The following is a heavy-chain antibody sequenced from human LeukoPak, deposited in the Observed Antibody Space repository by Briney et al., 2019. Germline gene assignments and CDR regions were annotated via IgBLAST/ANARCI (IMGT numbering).Heavy chain of an antibody. CDR3: ASAFTYVRLGDH. V-gene: IGHV3-74*01. J-gene: IGHJ4*02. D-gene: IGHD3-16*01. CDR1: GLSFSSYC. CDR2: TNLHGTAV. Sequence: GGSLRLSCAVSGLSFSSYCMHWVRQAPGKGLVWVARTNLHGTAVDYADSVRGRFTISRDNAKNTLFLQMNSLRAEDTAVYYCASAFTYVRLGDHWGQGTLVTVSS.